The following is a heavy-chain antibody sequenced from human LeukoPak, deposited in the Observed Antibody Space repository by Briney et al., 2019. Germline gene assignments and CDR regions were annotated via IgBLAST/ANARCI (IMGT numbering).Heavy chain of an antibody. J-gene: IGHJ6*03. V-gene: IGHV3-21*01. CDR2: ISSSSSYI. D-gene: IGHD5-12*01. Sequence: GGSLRLSCAASGFTFSSYSMNWVRQAPGKGLEWVSSISSSSSYIYYADSVKGRFTISRDNAKNSLYLQMNSLRAEDTAVYYCARDRPVSRYGGYGDYYYYMDVWGKGTTVTVSS. CDR1: GFTFSSYS. CDR3: ARDRPVSRYGGYGDYYYYMDV.